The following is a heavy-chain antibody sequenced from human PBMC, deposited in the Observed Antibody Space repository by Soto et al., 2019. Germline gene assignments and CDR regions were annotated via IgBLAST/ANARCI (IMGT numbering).Heavy chain of an antibody. V-gene: IGHV1-69*08. Sequence: QVQLVQSGAEVKKPGSSVKVSCKASGGTFSSYTISWVRQAPGQGLEWMGRIIPILGIANYAQKCQGRVTITADKSTSTAYMELSSLRSEDTAVYYCARDLVATVVTPSLNWGQGTLVTVSS. D-gene: IGHD5-12*01. CDR1: GGTFSSYT. J-gene: IGHJ4*02. CDR2: IIPILGIA. CDR3: ARDLVATVVTPSLN.